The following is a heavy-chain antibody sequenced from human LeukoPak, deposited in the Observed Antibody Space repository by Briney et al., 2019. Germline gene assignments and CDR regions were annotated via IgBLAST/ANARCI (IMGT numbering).Heavy chain of an antibody. CDR2: IYYSGNT. J-gene: IGHJ6*03. Sequence: SETLSFTCTVSGGSISYYYWSWIRQPPGKGLEWIGYIYYSGNTNYNPSLKSRVTISVDTSKSHFSLRLSSVTAADTAVYYCARGGTNRHMDVWGKGTTVTVS. CDR1: GGSISYYY. CDR3: ARGGTNRHMDV. V-gene: IGHV4-59*01. D-gene: IGHD3-16*01.